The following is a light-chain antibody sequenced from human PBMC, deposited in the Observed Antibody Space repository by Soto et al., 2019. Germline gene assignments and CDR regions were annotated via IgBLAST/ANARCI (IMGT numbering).Light chain of an antibody. Sequence: DIQMTQSPSSLSASVGDRVTITCRASQSVTNYLNWYQQKPGKAPKLLIYLASSLQSGVPSRFSGSGSGTDFTLTISSLQPEDVATYYCQKHNTAPWTFGQGTKVEIK. CDR3: QKHNTAPWT. CDR2: LAS. V-gene: IGKV1-27*01. CDR1: QSVTNY. J-gene: IGKJ1*01.